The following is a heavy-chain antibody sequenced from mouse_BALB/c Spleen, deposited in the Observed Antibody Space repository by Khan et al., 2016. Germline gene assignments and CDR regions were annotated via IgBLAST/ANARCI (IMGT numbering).Heavy chain of an antibody. CDR1: GFNIKDTY. CDR2: IDPADDNT. J-gene: IGHJ3*01. Sequence: EVQLQESGAELVKPGASVKLSCTVSGFNIKDTYIHWVKQRPEQGLEWIGRIDPADDNTRYDPKFQGKATITADTSSNTAYLQLSSLTSEDTAVYYGARGVYDYGFAYWGQGTLVTVSA. V-gene: IGHV14-3*02. CDR3: ARGVYDYGFAY. D-gene: IGHD2-4*01.